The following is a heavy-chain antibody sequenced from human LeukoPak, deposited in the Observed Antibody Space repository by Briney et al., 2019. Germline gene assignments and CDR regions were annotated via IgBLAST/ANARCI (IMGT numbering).Heavy chain of an antibody. V-gene: IGHV4-34*01. CDR2: INHSGST. Sequence: SETLSLTCAVYGGSFSGYYWSWIRQPPVKGLEWIGEINHSGSTNYNPSLKSRVTISVDTSKNQFSLKLSSVTAADTAVYYCARVGDYGDYGRYFDYWGQGTLVTVSS. D-gene: IGHD4-17*01. J-gene: IGHJ4*02. CDR3: ARVGDYGDYGRYFDY. CDR1: GGSFSGYY.